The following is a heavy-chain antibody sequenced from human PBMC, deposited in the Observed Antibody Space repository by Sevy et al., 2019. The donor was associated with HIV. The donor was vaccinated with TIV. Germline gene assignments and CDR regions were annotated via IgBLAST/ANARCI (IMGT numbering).Heavy chain of an antibody. V-gene: IGHV3-23*01. CDR3: AKSGNIPVGIAVAGPYDAFFDY. CDR1: GFTFSSYA. D-gene: IGHD6-19*01. CDR2: ISGSGLST. Sequence: GGSLRLSCAASGFTFSSYAMSWVRQAPGKGQEWVSSISGSGLSTYYADSVKGRFTISRDNSKNTLYLQMNSLRAEDTAVYYCAKSGNIPVGIAVAGPYDAFFDYWGQGTLVTVSS. J-gene: IGHJ4*02.